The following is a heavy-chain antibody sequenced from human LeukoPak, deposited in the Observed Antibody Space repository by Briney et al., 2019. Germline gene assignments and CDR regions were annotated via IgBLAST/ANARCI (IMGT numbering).Heavy chain of an antibody. CDR1: GGSISSNNW. CDR2: IYHSGST. V-gene: IGHV4-4*02. Sequence: SETLSLTCAVSGGSISSNNWWSWVRQPPGKGLEWIGEIYHSGSTNYNPSLKSRVTMSVDTSKNQFSLKLGSVTAADTAVYYCARVSSSWYQGCYFGLWGRGTLVTVSS. CDR3: ARVSSSWYQGCYFGL. D-gene: IGHD6-13*01. J-gene: IGHJ2*01.